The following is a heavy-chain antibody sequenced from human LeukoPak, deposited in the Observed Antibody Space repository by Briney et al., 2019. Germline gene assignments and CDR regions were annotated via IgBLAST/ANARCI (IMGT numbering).Heavy chain of an antibody. Sequence: SETLSLTCTVSGGSISSYYWSWIRQPPGKGLEWIGYIYYSGSTNYNPSLKSRVTISVDTSKNQFSLKPSSVTAADTAVYYCARDLKDYYDSSGPNWFDPWGQGTLVTVSS. CDR3: ARDLKDYYDSSGPNWFDP. CDR1: GGSISSYY. CDR2: IYYSGST. J-gene: IGHJ5*02. V-gene: IGHV4-59*01. D-gene: IGHD3-22*01.